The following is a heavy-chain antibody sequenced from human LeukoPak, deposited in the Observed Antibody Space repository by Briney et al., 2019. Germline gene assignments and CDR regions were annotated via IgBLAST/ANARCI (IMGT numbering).Heavy chain of an antibody. V-gene: IGHV4-59*01. CDR3: ARDFGSHGEWFDP. D-gene: IGHD2-15*01. CDR1: GGSISSYY. CDR2: IYYSVST. Sequence: SETLSLTCTVSGGSISSYYWSWIRQPPGKGLEWIGYIYYSVSTNYNPSLKSLVTISVDTSKNQVSLNLSSVTAAVTAVYYCARDFGSHGEWFDPWGQGTLVTVSS. J-gene: IGHJ5*02.